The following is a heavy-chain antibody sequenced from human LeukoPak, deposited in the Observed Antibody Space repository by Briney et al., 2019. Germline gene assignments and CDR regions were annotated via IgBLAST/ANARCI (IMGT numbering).Heavy chain of an antibody. CDR2: MYYSGGT. D-gene: IGHD6-13*01. J-gene: IGHJ4*02. V-gene: IGHV4-39*07. CDR1: GGSISSSSHY. Sequence: SETLSLTCTVSGGSISSSSHYWGWTRQPPGKGLEWIGSMYYSGGTYYNPSLKSRVTISVDTSKNQFSLKLSSVTAADTAVYYCARGKRGYSSSWYDYWGQGTLVTVSS. CDR3: ARGKRGYSSSWYDY.